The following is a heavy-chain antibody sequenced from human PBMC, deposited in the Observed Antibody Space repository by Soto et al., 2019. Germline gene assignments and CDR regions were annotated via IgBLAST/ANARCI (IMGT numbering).Heavy chain of an antibody. J-gene: IGHJ6*02. D-gene: IGHD1-1*01. CDR3: ATGSFTSTGGRIGYHYNAMDV. CDR2: IIPIFGPA. CDR1: GGTFSSHS. Sequence: SVKVSCKSTGGTFSSHSINWVRQAPGQGLEWMGGIIPIFGPANFAKKFQGRVTITADESTTTAYMELSSLTSEDTAVYYCATGSFTSTGGRIGYHYNAMDVWGQGTTVTVSS. V-gene: IGHV1-69*13.